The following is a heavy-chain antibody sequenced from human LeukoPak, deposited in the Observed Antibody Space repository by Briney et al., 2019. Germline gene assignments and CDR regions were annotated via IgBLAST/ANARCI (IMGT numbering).Heavy chain of an antibody. D-gene: IGHD2-15*01. CDR2: IDPSDSYT. Sequence: PGESLRISCEGSGYSFTSYWISWVRQMPGKGLEWMGRIDPSDSYTNYSPSFQGHVTISADKSISTAYLQWSSLKASDTAMYYCARERVVVAVDFDYWGQGTLVTVSS. CDR3: ARERVVVAVDFDY. CDR1: GYSFTSYW. V-gene: IGHV5-10-1*01. J-gene: IGHJ4*02.